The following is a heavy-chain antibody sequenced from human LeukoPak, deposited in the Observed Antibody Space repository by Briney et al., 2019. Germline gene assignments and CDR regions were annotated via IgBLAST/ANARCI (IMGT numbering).Heavy chain of an antibody. Sequence: GGSLRLSCAASGFTFSDYYMSWIRQAPGKGLEWVSYISSSGSTIYYADSVKGRFTISRDNSKNTLYLQMNSLRAEDTAVYYCARDLDGTAYYMDVWGKGTTVTVSS. D-gene: IGHD1-1*01. CDR1: GFTFSDYY. CDR3: ARDLDGTAYYMDV. V-gene: IGHV3-11*04. J-gene: IGHJ6*03. CDR2: ISSSGSTI.